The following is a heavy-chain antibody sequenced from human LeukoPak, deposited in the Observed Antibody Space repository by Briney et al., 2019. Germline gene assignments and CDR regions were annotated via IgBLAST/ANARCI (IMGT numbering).Heavy chain of an antibody. V-gene: IGHV3-23*01. D-gene: IGHD6-19*01. Sequence: GGSLRLSCAASGSTFSSYAMSWVRQAPGKGLEWVSAISGSGGSTYYADSVKGRFTISRDNSKNTLYLQVNSLRAEDTAVYYCAKEVASSGWSAAGYWGQGTLVTVSS. J-gene: IGHJ4*02. CDR3: AKEVASSGWSAAGY. CDR2: ISGSGGST. CDR1: GSTFSSYA.